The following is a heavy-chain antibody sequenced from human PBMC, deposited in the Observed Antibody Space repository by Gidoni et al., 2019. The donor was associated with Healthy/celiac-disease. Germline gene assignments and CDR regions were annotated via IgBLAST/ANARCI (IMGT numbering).Heavy chain of an antibody. Sequence: QLQLQESRPGLVKPSETLSITCTVSGGSISSSSYYWSWIRPPPGKGLEWIVRIYYRGSTYYNPSLTSRVTISVDPSKNQFPLKLSSVTAADTAVYYCARHVLTGDDAFDLWGQGTMVTVSS. CDR3: ARHVLTGDDAFDL. V-gene: IGHV4-39*01. D-gene: IGHD7-27*01. CDR1: GGSISSSSYY. CDR2: IYYRGST. J-gene: IGHJ3*01.